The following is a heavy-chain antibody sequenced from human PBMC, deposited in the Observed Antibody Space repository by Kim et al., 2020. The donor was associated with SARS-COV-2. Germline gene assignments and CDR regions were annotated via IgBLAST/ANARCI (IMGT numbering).Heavy chain of an antibody. D-gene: IGHD2-15*01. CDR3: AREAAGGGKTFDY. CDR1: GGSISSYY. J-gene: IGHJ4*02. CDR2: IYYSGST. V-gene: IGHV4-59*01. Sequence: SETLSLTCTVSGGSISSYYWSWIRQPPGKGLEWIGYIYYSGSTNYNPSLKSRVTISVDTSKNQFSLKLSSVTAADTAVYYCAREAAGGGKTFDYWGQGTLVTVSS.